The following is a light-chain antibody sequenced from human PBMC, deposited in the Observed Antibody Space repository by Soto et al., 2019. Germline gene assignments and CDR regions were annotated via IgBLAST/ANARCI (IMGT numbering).Light chain of an antibody. CDR3: CSYAGSSTYV. CDR1: SSVVGSYNL. CDR2: EVS. J-gene: IGLJ1*01. V-gene: IGLV2-23*02. Sequence: QSVLTQPASVSGSPGQSITISCTGTSSVVGSYNLVSWYQQHPGKAPKLMIYEVSKRPSGVSNRFSGSKSGNTASLTISGLQAEDEADYYCCSYAGSSTYVFVTGTKVTDL.